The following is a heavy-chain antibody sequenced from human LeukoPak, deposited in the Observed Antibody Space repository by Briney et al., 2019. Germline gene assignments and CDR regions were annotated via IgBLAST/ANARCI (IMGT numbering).Heavy chain of an antibody. V-gene: IGHV5-51*01. Sequence: GESLQISCQGSGSIFTSYWIGWVRQLPGKGLEWMGIIYPGDSDTRYSPSFQGQVNISADKSISAAYLQWSSLKASDNAIYYCARHRAAAEGGALDYWGQGTLVTVSS. J-gene: IGHJ4*02. D-gene: IGHD6-13*01. CDR1: GSIFTSYW. CDR2: IYPGDSDT. CDR3: ARHRAAAEGGALDY.